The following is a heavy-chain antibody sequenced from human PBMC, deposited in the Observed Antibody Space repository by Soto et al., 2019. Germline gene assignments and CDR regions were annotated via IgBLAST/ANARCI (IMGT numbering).Heavy chain of an antibody. J-gene: IGHJ6*02. CDR3: ARELPYGSGSYYGMDV. CDR1: GFTFSSYA. V-gene: IGHV3-64D*06. Sequence: PGGSLRLSCSASGFTFSSYALHWVRQAPGKGLEYVSVISPDGGSTYYADSVKGRFTVSRDNSKNTLYLQMSSLRAEDTAVYYCARELPYGSGSYYGMDVWGQGAKVTVSS. D-gene: IGHD3-10*01. CDR2: ISPDGGST.